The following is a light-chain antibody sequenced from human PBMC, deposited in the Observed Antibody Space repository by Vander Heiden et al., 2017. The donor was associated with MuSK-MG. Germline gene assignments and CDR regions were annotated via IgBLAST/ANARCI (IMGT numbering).Light chain of an antibody. CDR2: KAS. CDR3: QEYFTPPWT. Sequence: DIQITQSPSTLSAPVGDTVAIPCRASRSVHMWLAWYQHKPGRAPKVLIYKASTLENGVPARFSGTGSGTEFTLTISSLQPDDVATYYCQEYFTPPWTFGQGTKVEIK. CDR1: RSVHMW. V-gene: IGKV1-5*03. J-gene: IGKJ1*01.